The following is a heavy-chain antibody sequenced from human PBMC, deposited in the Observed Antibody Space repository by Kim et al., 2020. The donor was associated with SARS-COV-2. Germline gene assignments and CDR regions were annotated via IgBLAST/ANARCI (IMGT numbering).Heavy chain of an antibody. CDR2: IWHDGSNK. CDR3: AANFDH. Sequence: GGSLRLSCAASGFTFSNYGMHWVRQAPGQGLEWLAVIWHDGSNKYYAGSVEGRFTISRDNSRNTLFLQMNSLRAEDTAVYYCAANFDHWGQGTLVTVSA. J-gene: IGHJ4*02. V-gene: IGHV3-33*01. CDR1: GFTFSNYG.